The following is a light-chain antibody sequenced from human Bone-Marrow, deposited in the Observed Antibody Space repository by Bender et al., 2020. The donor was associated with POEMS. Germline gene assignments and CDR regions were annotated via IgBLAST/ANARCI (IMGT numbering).Light chain of an antibody. CDR2: KDS. Sequence: SYVLTQPTSVSVAPGQTATITCSGEALPKQYAYWYQQKPGQAPVVVISKDSERPSGIPERFSGSSSGTTVTLTISGAQAEDEADYYCQSADSSGTYVIFGGGTKLTVL. J-gene: IGLJ2*01. CDR3: QSADSSGTYVI. V-gene: IGLV3-25*03. CDR1: ALPKQY.